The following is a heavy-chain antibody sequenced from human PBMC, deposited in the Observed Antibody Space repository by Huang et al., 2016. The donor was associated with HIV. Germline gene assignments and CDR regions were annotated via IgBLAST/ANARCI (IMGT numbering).Heavy chain of an antibody. CDR2: IRSKANSYAT. Sequence: EVQLVESGGGLVQPGGSVKLSCAASGFTFSGSAMHWVRQASGEALEWVGHIRSKANSYATAYAASVKGRFTNSRDDSKNTAYLQRNSLKTEDTAVDYCTRLTMIGDGDYWGQGTLVTVSS. V-gene: IGHV3-73*01. CDR1: GFTFSGSA. CDR3: TRLTMIGDGDY. D-gene: IGHD3-22*01. J-gene: IGHJ4*02.